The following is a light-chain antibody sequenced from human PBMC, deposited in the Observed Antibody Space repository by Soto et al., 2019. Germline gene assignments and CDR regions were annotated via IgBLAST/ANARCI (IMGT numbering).Light chain of an antibody. J-gene: IGKJ1*01. V-gene: IGKV3-15*01. Sequence: IVMTQSPATLSVSPGERATLSCRASQSLSSNLAWYQQKPGQPPRLLIYAASTRATGIPARFSGSGSGTEFTLTISSLQSEDFAVYYCQQYNNWWTFGQGTKVEIK. CDR3: QQYNNWWT. CDR2: AAS. CDR1: QSLSSN.